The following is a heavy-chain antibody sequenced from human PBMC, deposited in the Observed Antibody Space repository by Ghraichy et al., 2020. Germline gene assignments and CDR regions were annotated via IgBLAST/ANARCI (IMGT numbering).Heavy chain of an antibody. CDR3: TRVWVDWGRYYFDY. V-gene: IGHV3-73*01. J-gene: IGHJ4*02. Sequence: GSLRLSCAAFRFTFSGSAMHWVRQASGKGLEWVGRIGSKANGYATDYAASVKGRFTISRDDSKSTAYLQMNSLKTEDTAVYYCTRVWVDWGRYYFDYWGQGSLVTVSS. D-gene: IGHD7-27*01. CDR2: IGSKANGYAT. CDR1: RFTFSGSA.